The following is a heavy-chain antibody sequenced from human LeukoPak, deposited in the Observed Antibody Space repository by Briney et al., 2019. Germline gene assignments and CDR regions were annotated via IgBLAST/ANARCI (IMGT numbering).Heavy chain of an antibody. V-gene: IGHV4-59*01. CDR2: IYYSGST. CDR3: ARGGHNWNYPFDY. D-gene: IGHD1-7*01. J-gene: IGHJ4*02. Sequence: PSETLSLTCTVSGGSISSYYWSWIRQPPGKGLEWIGYIYYSGSTNYNPSLKSRVTISVDTSKNQFSLKLSSVTAADTAVYYCARGGHNWNYPFDYWGQGTLVTVSS. CDR1: GGSISSYY.